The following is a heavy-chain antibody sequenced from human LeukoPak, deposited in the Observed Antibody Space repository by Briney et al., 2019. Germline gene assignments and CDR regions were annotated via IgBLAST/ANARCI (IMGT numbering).Heavy chain of an antibody. D-gene: IGHD6-13*01. V-gene: IGHV4-39*02. CDR2: IYYSGYT. CDR3: ARDRSSSWYSEDAFDI. CDR1: GGSISSSSYY. J-gene: IGHJ3*02. Sequence: MSSETLSLTCTVSGGSISSSSYYWGWIRQAPGKGLEWIGSIYYSGYTHYNPSLKSRVTISVDTSKNQFSLKLSSVTAADTAVYYCARDRSSSWYSEDAFDIWGQGTMVTVSS.